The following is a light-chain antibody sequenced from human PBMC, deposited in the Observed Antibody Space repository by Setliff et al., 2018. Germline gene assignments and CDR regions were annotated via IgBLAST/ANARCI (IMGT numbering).Light chain of an antibody. V-gene: IGLV2-14*03. J-gene: IGLJ2*01. CDR2: DVN. CDR3: CSYAGNYIRL. Sequence: QSALTQPASVSGSPGQSITISCTGTISNVGSYNYVSWYQQHPGKAPRLLIYDVNKRPSGVSNRFSGSKSGNTASLTISGLQAEDEADYYCCSYAGNYIRLFGGGTKVTVL. CDR1: ISNVGSYNY.